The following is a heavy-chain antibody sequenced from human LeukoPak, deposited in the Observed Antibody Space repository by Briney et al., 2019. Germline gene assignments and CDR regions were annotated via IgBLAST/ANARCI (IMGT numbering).Heavy chain of an antibody. D-gene: IGHD5/OR15-5a*01. CDR2: IYFSGSA. Sequence: SQTLSLTCTVSGGSISGGGHSWSWIRQHPAKGLEWIGYIYFSGSAYYNPSLESRVTISKDTSKNQFSLKLTSVTAADTAVYYCARGSLRLFDYWGQGTLVTVSS. J-gene: IGHJ4*02. CDR1: GGSISGGGHS. CDR3: ARGSLRLFDY. V-gene: IGHV4-31*03.